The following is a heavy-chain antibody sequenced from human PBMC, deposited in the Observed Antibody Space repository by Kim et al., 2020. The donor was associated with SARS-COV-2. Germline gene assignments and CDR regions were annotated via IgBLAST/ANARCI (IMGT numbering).Heavy chain of an antibody. J-gene: IGHJ3*02. Sequence: AEPVKGRFTIDRDHSKNTLYLQMNSLRAEDTAVYYCAKGDRVVVTLPSGIWGQGTMVTVSS. CDR3: AKGDRVVVTLPSGI. D-gene: IGHD3-22*01. V-gene: IGHV3-23*01.